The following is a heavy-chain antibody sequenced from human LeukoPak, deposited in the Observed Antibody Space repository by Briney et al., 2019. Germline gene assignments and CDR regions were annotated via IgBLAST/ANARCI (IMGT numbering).Heavy chain of an antibody. CDR2: IKYDGSAT. V-gene: IGHV3-74*01. CDR3: TRDRHGMAV. CDR1: GFTFSNYW. Sequence: EGSLRLSCAASGFTFSNYWMHWIRQVPGKGLVWVSHIKYDGSATNYADSVKGRFTISRDEAKNFLYLQMNSLRVEDTAVYYCTRDRHGMAVWGQGTTVTVSS. J-gene: IGHJ6*02.